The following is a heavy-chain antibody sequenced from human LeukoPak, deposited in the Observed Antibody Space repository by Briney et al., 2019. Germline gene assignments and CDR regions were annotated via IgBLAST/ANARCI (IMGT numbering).Heavy chain of an antibody. Sequence: GASVKVSCKASGYTFTGYYMHWVRQAPGQGLEWMGWINPNSGGTSYAQKFQGRVTMTRDTSISTAYMELSRLRSDDTAVYYCASSIVGATIDYWGQGTLVTVSS. CDR3: ASSIVGATIDY. CDR1: GYTFTGYY. V-gene: IGHV1-2*02. D-gene: IGHD1-26*01. J-gene: IGHJ4*02. CDR2: INPNSGGT.